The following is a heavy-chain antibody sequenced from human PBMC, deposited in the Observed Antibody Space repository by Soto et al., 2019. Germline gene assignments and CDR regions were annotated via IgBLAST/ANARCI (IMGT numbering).Heavy chain of an antibody. CDR1: GYSFTSYW. Sequence: GESLKISCKGSGYSFTSYWIGWVRQMPGKGLEWMGIIYPGDSDTRYSPSFQGQVTISADKSISTAYLQWSSLKASGTAMYYCARRYCSGGSCYPFDYWGQGTLVTVSS. D-gene: IGHD2-15*01. J-gene: IGHJ4*02. CDR3: ARRYCSGGSCYPFDY. CDR2: IYPGDSDT. V-gene: IGHV5-51*01.